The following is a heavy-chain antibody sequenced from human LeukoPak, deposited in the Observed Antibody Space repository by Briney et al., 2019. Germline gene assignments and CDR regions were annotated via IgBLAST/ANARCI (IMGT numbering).Heavy chain of an antibody. V-gene: IGHV3-30-3*01. D-gene: IGHD1-26*01. J-gene: IGHJ4*02. CDR2: ISYDGSSK. CDR1: GFTFSTYV. Sequence: GGSLRLSCAASGFTFSTYVMHWVRQAPGKGLEWVAVISYDGSSKNYGDSVKGRFTISRDNSKNTVYLQMNSLRVEDTALYYCVRGIFTGGTYYGYWGQGTLVTVSS. CDR3: VRGIFTGGTYYGY.